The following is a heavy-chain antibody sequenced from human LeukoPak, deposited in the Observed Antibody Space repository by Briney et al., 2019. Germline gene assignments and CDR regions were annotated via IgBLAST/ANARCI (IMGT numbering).Heavy chain of an antibody. CDR2: IYYSGST. D-gene: IGHD5-12*01. CDR1: GGSISSSSYY. CDR3: ARLGDRGYDSGGDY. Sequence: SETLSLTCTVSGGSISSSSYYWGWLRQPPGKGLEWIGSIYYSGSTYCNPSLKSRVTISVDTSKNQFSLKLSSVTAADTAVYYCARLGDRGYDSGGDYWGQGTLVTVSS. V-gene: IGHV4-39*01. J-gene: IGHJ4*02.